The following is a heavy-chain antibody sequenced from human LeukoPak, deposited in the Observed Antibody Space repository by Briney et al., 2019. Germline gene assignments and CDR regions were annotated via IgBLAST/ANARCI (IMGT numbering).Heavy chain of an antibody. J-gene: IGHJ4*02. Sequence: GGSLRLSCAGSGFTFSSYERNWVRQAPGKGLQWVSYIGSGSFTIYYADSVKGRFTISRDNAKNSLYPQMYSLRAEDTAIYYCAKLVGTGTTPTDYWGQGTLGTVSS. CDR3: AKLVGTGTTPTDY. CDR2: IGSGSFTI. D-gene: IGHD1-1*01. CDR1: GFTFSSYE. V-gene: IGHV3-48*03.